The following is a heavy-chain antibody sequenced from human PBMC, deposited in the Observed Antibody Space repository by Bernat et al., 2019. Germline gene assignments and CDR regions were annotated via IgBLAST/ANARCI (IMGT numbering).Heavy chain of an antibody. D-gene: IGHD6-19*01. CDR2: ISESGGVT. Sequence: EVQLVESGGGLVQPGGSLRLSCVASGCTFSSSVMSGVRQAPGKGLEWVSGISESGGVTNYADSVKGRFTISRDNYKNTLYLHMNSLRVEDKAVYYCRDLTGWYLYLPCGQGTLVSLSP. CDR1: GCTFSSSV. V-gene: IGHV3-23*04. CDR3: RDLTGWYLYLP. J-gene: IGHJ5*02.